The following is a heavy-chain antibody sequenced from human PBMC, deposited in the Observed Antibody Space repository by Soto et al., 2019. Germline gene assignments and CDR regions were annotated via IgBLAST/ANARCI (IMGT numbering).Heavy chain of an antibody. CDR1: GFTFSSYA. Sequence: GGSLRLSCAASGFTFSSYAMSWVRQAPGKGLEWVSAISGSGGSTYYADSVKGRFTISRDNSKNTLYLQMNSLRAEDTAVYYCARNGGVIDAPIFDYWGQGTLVTVSS. CDR2: ISGSGGST. J-gene: IGHJ4*02. V-gene: IGHV3-23*01. D-gene: IGHD3-16*02. CDR3: ARNGGVIDAPIFDY.